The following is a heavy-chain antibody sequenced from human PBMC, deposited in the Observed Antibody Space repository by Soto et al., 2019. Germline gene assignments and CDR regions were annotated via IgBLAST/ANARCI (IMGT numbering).Heavy chain of an antibody. J-gene: IGHJ6*04. CDR2: TSHDGVT. Sequence: SETLSLTCAVSSGSIDNVYWWSWVRQSPGKGLEWIGETSHDGVTNYNPSLEGRVTISIDKSKNQFYLDLNSVTAADTAMYYCARRGFSGGGYLSYYYYGMDIGGKGTTVTVS. CDR3: ARRGFSGGGYLSYYYYGMDI. CDR1: SGSIDNVYW. D-gene: IGHD5-12*01. V-gene: IGHV4-4*02.